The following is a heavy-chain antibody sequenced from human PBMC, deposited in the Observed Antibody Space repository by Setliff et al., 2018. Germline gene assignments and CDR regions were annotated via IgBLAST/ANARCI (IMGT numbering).Heavy chain of an antibody. CDR1: GYSFTSYW. J-gene: IGHJ3*02. V-gene: IGHV5-51*01. CDR2: IYPGDSDT. D-gene: IGHD3-22*01. CDR3: ATRDPKTYYYDSSGYYSHDAFDI. Sequence: HGESLQISCKGSGYSFTSYWIGWVRQMPGKGLEWMGIIYPGDSDTRYSPSFQGQVTISADKSISTAYLQWSSLKASDTAMYYCATRDPKTYYYDSSGYYSHDAFDIWGQGTMVTVSS.